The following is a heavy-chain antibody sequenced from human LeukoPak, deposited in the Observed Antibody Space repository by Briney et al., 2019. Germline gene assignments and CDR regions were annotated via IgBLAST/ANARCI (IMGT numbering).Heavy chain of an antibody. CDR2: TYYRSKWYN. J-gene: IGHJ3*02. CDR1: EDSVSSNSAA. V-gene: IGHV6-1*01. D-gene: IGHD6-6*01. Sequence: SQTLSLTCAISEDSVSSNSAAWNWIRQSPSRGLEWLGRTYYRSKWYNDYAVSVKSRITINPDTSKNQFSLQLNSVTPEDTAVYYCARVSGVEYSSPYDAFDIWGQGTMVTVSS. CDR3: ARVSGVEYSSPYDAFDI.